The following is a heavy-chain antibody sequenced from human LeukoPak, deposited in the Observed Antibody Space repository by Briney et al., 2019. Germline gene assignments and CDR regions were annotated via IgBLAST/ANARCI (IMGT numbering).Heavy chain of an antibody. V-gene: IGHV3-7*01. J-gene: IGHJ4*02. D-gene: IGHD5-18*01. CDR2: IKQVGSEK. CDR3: ARYGSYGSYFDY. Sequence: EGSLRLSCAASGFTFRVYWMSWVRQAPGRGLEWVANIKQVGSEKYYVDSVKGRFTIFRDNAKNSLYLQMNSLRAEDTAVYYCARYGSYGSYFDYWGQGTLVTVSS. CDR1: GFTFRVYW.